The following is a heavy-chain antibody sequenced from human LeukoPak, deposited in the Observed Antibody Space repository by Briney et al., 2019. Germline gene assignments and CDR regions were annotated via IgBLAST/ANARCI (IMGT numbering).Heavy chain of an antibody. Sequence: SETLSLTCAVYGGSFSGYYWSWIRQPPGKGLEWIGEINHSGSTNYNPSLKSRVTISVDKSKNQFSLKLSSVTAADTAVYYCASALGYSSGWYLGYWGQGTLVTVSS. CDR2: INHSGST. V-gene: IGHV4-34*01. J-gene: IGHJ4*02. CDR1: GGSFSGYY. CDR3: ASALGYSSGWYLGY. D-gene: IGHD6-19*01.